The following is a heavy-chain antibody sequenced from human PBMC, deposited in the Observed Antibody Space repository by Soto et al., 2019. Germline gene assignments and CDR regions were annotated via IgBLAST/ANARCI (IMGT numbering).Heavy chain of an antibody. CDR1: GGSISSYY. CDR3: ARGRVWYDY. J-gene: IGHJ4*02. Sequence: QVQLQESGPGLVKPSETLSLNCTVSGGSISSYYWTWIRQPPGKGLEWSGYIYYSGNTNYNPSLKSRVTISVDTSKNQVSLKLSSVTAADTAVYFCARGRVWYDYWGQGTLVTVSS. CDR2: IYYSGNT. V-gene: IGHV4-59*01. D-gene: IGHD3-16*01.